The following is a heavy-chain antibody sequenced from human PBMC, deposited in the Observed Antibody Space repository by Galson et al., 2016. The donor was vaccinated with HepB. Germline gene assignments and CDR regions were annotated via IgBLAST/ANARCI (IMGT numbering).Heavy chain of an antibody. CDR1: GVTLGSYW. CDR3: ATSMRSASDY. CDR2: INEDGSVK. Sequence: SLRLSCAVSGVTLGSYWMIWVRQAPGKGLEWVANINEDGSVKYYVDSVKGRFTISRDNAKNSLYLQMSDLRAEDTALYYCATSMRSASDYWGQGSLVTVSS. V-gene: IGHV3-7*01. J-gene: IGHJ4*02.